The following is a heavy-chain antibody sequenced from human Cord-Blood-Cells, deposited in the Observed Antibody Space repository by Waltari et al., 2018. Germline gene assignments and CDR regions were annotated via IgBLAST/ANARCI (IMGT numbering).Heavy chain of an antibody. CDR3: AKARIAAAGRVWFDP. CDR1: GSTFSSYA. D-gene: IGHD6-13*01. CDR2: ISGSGGST. Sequence: EVQLLESGGGLVQPGGSLRLSWAASGSTFSSYAMSWVRHAPGKGLEWVSAISGSGGSTYYADSVKGRFTISRDNSKNTLYLQMNSLRAEDTAVYYCAKARIAAAGRVWFDPWGQGTLVTVSS. V-gene: IGHV3-23*01. J-gene: IGHJ5*02.